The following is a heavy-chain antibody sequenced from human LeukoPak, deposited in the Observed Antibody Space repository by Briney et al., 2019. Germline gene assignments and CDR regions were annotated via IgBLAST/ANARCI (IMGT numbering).Heavy chain of an antibody. V-gene: IGHV1-2*02. J-gene: IGHJ6*02. CDR2: INPNSGGT. CDR1: GYTFTGYY. CDR3: ASEITIFGVVTPGRYYYGMDV. Sequence: ASAKVSCKASGYTFTGYYMHWVRQAPGQGLEWMGWINPNSGGTNYAQKFQGRVTMTRDTSISTAYMELSRLRSDDTAVYYCASEITIFGVVTPGRYYYGMDVWGQGTTVTVSS. D-gene: IGHD3-3*01.